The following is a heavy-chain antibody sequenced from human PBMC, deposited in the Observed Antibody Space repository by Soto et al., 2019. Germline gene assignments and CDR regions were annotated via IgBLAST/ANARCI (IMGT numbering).Heavy chain of an antibody. Sequence: GGSLRLSCAASGFTFSSYAMSWVRQAPGKGLEWVSAISGSGSSTYYADSVKGRFTISRDNSKNTLYLQMNSLRAEDTAVYYCAKDPLMYLAVAGYYFDYWGQGTLVTVSS. CDR3: AKDPLMYLAVAGYYFDY. CDR2: ISGSGSST. J-gene: IGHJ4*02. V-gene: IGHV3-23*01. D-gene: IGHD6-19*01. CDR1: GFTFSSYA.